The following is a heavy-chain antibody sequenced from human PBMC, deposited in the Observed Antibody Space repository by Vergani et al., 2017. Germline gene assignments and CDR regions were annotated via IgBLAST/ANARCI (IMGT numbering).Heavy chain of an antibody. J-gene: IGHJ3*02. Sequence: QVQLVQSGAEVKKPGASVKVSCKASGYTFTSYYMHWVRQAPGQGLEWMGIINPSGGSTSYAQKFQGRVTMTRDTSTSTVYMELSSLRSEDTAVYYCARYLGDYYDSSGYSKAYAFDIWGQGTMVTVSS. D-gene: IGHD3-22*01. CDR1: GYTFTSYY. CDR2: INPSGGST. CDR3: ARYLGDYYDSSGYSKAYAFDI. V-gene: IGHV1-46*03.